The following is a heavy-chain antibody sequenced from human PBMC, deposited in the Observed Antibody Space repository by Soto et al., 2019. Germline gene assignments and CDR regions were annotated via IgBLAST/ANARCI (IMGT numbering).Heavy chain of an antibody. V-gene: IGHV1-2*04. CDR3: ARGLVVVQDHSTTNMDA. D-gene: IGHD2-2*01. J-gene: IGHJ6*03. Sequence: ASVKVSCKASGYTFTGYYMHWVRQAPGQGLEWMGWINPNSGGTNYAQKFQGWVTMTRDTSISTAYMELSRLRSDDTAVYYCARGLVVVQDHSTTNMDAVSKGTALTV. CDR2: INPNSGGT. CDR1: GYTFTGYY.